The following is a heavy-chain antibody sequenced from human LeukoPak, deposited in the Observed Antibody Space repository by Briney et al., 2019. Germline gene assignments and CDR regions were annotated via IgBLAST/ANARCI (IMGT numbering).Heavy chain of an antibody. CDR3: ARGFIAVAGDDAFDI. CDR1: GYTFTSYD. CDR2: MNPNSGNT. D-gene: IGHD6-19*01. J-gene: IGHJ3*02. V-gene: IGHV1-8*01. Sequence: ASVTVSCKASGYTFTSYDINWVRQATGQGLEWMGWMNPNSGNTGYAQKFQGRVTMTRNTSISTAYMELSSLRSEDTAVYYCARGFIAVAGDDAFDIWGQGTTVTVSS.